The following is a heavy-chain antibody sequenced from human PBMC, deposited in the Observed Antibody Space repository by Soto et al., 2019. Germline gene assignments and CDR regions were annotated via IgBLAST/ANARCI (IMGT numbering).Heavy chain of an antibody. Sequence: LRLSCAASGFTFSSYAMNWVRQAPGKGLEWVSVISGSGDSTYYADSVKGRFTISRDNSKNTLYLQMNSLRAEDTAVYYCARRSSSWYFDYWGQGTLVTVSS. D-gene: IGHD6-13*01. J-gene: IGHJ4*02. CDR1: GFTFSSYA. CDR3: ARRSSSWYFDY. CDR2: ISGSGDST. V-gene: IGHV3-23*01.